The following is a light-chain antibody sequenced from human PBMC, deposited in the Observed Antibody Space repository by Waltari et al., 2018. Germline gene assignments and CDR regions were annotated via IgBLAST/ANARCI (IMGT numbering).Light chain of an antibody. V-gene: IGLV3-10*01. CDR3: YSTDIFRSERGV. J-gene: IGLJ2*01. CDR2: GDT. Sequence: SYELTQPPSVSVSPGQTATITCSGDLLTKKFTYWFQQKSGQAPVMVIYGDTKRLSAIPGSVSGSSSGTTAALTITGAQVEDEADYYCYSTDIFRSERGVFGGGTKLLVL. CDR1: LLTKKF.